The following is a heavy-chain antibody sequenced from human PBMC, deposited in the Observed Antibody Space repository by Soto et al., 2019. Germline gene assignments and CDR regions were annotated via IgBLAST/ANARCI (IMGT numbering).Heavy chain of an antibody. D-gene: IGHD3-16*01. CDR1: GDSFTRYL. CDR2: IYPGDSDT. J-gene: IGHJ6*02. CDR3: AALGEYDSPRF. V-gene: IGHV5-51*01. Sequence: PGEFLTISCTCAGDSFTRYLIGWVRQMPGKGLEWMGIIYPGDSDTRYSPSFQGQVTISADKSISTAYLQWSSLKASDTAMYYCAALGEYDSPRFWGQGTTVTVSS.